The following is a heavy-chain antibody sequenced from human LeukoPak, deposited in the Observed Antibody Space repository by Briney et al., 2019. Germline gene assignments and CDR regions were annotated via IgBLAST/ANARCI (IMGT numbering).Heavy chain of an antibody. V-gene: IGHV1-69*05. CDR2: IIPIFGIA. CDR3: ARRKADMINDAFDI. CDR1: GGTLSSYA. J-gene: IGHJ3*02. Sequence: ASVKVSCKASGGTLSSYAISWVRQAPGQGLEWMGGIIPIFGIANYAQKFQGRVTITTDESTSTAYMELSSLRSEDTAVYYCARRKADMINDAFDIWGQGTMVTASS. D-gene: IGHD3-22*01.